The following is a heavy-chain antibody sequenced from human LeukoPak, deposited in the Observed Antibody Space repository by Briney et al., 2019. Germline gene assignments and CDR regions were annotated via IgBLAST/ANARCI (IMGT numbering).Heavy chain of an antibody. V-gene: IGHV4-30-2*01. CDR2: IYHSGST. Sequence: SETLSLTCTVSGGSISSGGYYWSWIRRPPGKGLEWIGYIYHSGSTYYNPSLKSRVTISVDRSKNQFSLKLSSVTAADTAVYYCARDLSGSYYDYWGQGTLVTVSS. CDR1: GGSISSGGYY. J-gene: IGHJ4*02. CDR3: ARDLSGSYYDY. D-gene: IGHD1-26*01.